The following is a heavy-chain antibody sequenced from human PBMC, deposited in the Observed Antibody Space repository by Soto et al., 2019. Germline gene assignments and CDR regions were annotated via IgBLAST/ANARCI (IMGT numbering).Heavy chain of an antibody. CDR2: ISYDGSNK. J-gene: IGHJ4*02. Sequence: QVQLVESGGGVVQPGRSLRLSCAASGFTFSSYGMHWVRQAPGKGLEWVAVISYDGSNKYYADSVKGRFTISRDNSKNTLYLQMNSLRAEDTAVYYCAKPPGGRGAATGYYFDYWGQGTLATVSS. CDR1: GFTFSSYG. V-gene: IGHV3-30*18. CDR3: AKPPGGRGAATGYYFDY.